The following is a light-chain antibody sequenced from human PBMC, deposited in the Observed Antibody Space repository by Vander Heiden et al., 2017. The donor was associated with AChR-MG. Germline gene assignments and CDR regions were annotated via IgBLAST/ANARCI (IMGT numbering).Light chain of an antibody. CDR1: QSISTY. CDR2: DAS. Sequence: DIQMTQSPSTLSASVGDRVTITCRASQSISTYLACYQQKPGKAPKFLIHDASNLESGVPSRFSGSGSGTEFTLTISSLQPDDFATYYCQQYNTYSPLTFGQGTKVEIK. CDR3: QQYNTYSPLT. J-gene: IGKJ1*01. V-gene: IGKV1-5*01.